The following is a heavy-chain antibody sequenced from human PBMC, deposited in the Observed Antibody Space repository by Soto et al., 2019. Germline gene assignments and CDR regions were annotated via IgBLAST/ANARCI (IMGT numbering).Heavy chain of an antibody. J-gene: IGHJ4*02. CDR1: GYTFTSYY. D-gene: IGHD1-7*01. Sequence: ASVKVSGKASGYTFTSYYMHWVRQAPGQGLEWMGIINPSGGSTSYAQKFQGRVTMTRDTSTSTVYMELSSLRSEDTAVYYCARDREYNWNYGYFDYWGQGTLVTVSS. V-gene: IGHV1-46*01. CDR3: ARDREYNWNYGYFDY. CDR2: INPSGGST.